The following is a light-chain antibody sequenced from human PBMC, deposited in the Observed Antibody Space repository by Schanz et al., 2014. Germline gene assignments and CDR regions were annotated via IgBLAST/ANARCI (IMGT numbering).Light chain of an antibody. J-gene: IGKJ4*01. CDR2: GAS. V-gene: IGKV3-20*01. CDR3: QQYSNWPPIT. CDR1: QSVSNSY. Sequence: ENVLTQSPGTLSLSPGERATLSCRASQSVSNSYLTWYQQKPGQAPRLLIYGASSRATGIPDRFSGSGSGTDFTLTISSLQSEDFAVYYCQQYSNWPPITFGGGTKVEIK.